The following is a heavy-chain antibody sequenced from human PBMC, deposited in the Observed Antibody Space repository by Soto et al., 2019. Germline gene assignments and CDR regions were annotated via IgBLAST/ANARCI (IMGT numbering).Heavy chain of an antibody. Sequence: ASVKVSCKASGYTFTGYYMHWVRQAPGQGLEWMGWINPNSGGTNYAQRFQGRVTMTWDTSIGTAYMELSRLRSDDTAVYYCARDWSYGDDFWGQGTLVTVSS. CDR1: GYTFTGYY. J-gene: IGHJ4*02. V-gene: IGHV1-2*02. D-gene: IGHD4-17*01. CDR3: ARDWSYGDDF. CDR2: INPNSGGT.